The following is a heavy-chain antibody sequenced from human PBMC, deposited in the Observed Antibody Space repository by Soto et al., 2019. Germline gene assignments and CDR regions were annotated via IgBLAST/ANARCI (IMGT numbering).Heavy chain of an antibody. V-gene: IGHV4-30-2*01. CDR2: LDHSGRT. CDR3: AKLYGSGYYYYYYGMDV. J-gene: IGHJ6*02. D-gene: IGHD3-10*01. Sequence: QLQLQESGSGLVKPSQTLSLTCAVSGGSISSGGYSWSWIRQPPGKALEWIGYLDHSGRTYYNPSLKRRVTISVDKSNTQFSLKLSSVTAADTAVYYCAKLYGSGYYYYYYGMDVWGQGTTVTVSS. CDR1: GGSISSGGYS.